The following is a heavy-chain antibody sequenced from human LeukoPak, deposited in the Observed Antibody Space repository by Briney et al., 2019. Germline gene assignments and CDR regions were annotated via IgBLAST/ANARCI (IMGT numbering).Heavy chain of an antibody. Sequence: AGTLCLSCTAYGFTFSNYAINWVRQPPGKGLEWVSVISGSGGDTYYADSVKGRFTISRDNSKNTVYLQMNSLRAEDTAVYYCAKGRSIGGSCVNYGGQGTLVSVS. CDR2: ISGSGGDT. CDR3: AKGRSIGGSCVNY. V-gene: IGHV3-23*01. D-gene: IGHD2-15*01. CDR1: GFTFSNYA. J-gene: IGHJ4*02.